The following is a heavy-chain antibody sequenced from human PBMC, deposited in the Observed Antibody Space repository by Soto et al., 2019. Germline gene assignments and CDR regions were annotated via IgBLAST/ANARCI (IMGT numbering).Heavy chain of an antibody. D-gene: IGHD3-9*01. CDR2: IIPILGIA. CDR3: ARDPLYDILTGYQAS. J-gene: IGHJ5*02. Sequence: ASVKVSCKASGGTFSSYTISWVRQAPGQGLEWMGRIIPILGIANYAQKFQGRVTITADKSTSTAYMELSSLRSEDTAVYYCARDPLYDILTGYQASWGQGTLVTVSS. CDR1: GGTFSSYT. V-gene: IGHV1-69*04.